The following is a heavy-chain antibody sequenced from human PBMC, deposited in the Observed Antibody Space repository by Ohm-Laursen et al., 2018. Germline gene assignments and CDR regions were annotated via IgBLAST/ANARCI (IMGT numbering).Heavy chain of an antibody. J-gene: IGHJ4*02. V-gene: IGHV4-34*01. Sequence: GTLSLTCAVYGGSFSGYYWSWIRQPPGKGLEWIGEINHSGSTNYNPSLKSRVTISVDTSKNQFSLKLSSVSAADTAVFYCARGEGSGSSWYPYFDYWGQGALLTVSS. CDR2: INHSGST. CDR1: GGSFSGYY. D-gene: IGHD6-13*01. CDR3: ARGEGSGSSWYPYFDY.